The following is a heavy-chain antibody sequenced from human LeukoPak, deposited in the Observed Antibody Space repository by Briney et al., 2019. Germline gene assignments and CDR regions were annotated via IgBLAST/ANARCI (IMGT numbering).Heavy chain of an antibody. D-gene: IGHD5-18*01. CDR3: ARASGTAMVTFPYFDY. Sequence: PGGSLRLSCAASGFTFSSYGMHWVRQAPGKGLEWVAFIRYDGSNKYYADSVKGRFTISRDNSKNTLYLRMNSLRAEDTAVYYCARASGTAMVTFPYFDYWGQGTLVTVSS. V-gene: IGHV3-30*02. CDR1: GFTFSSYG. CDR2: IRYDGSNK. J-gene: IGHJ4*02.